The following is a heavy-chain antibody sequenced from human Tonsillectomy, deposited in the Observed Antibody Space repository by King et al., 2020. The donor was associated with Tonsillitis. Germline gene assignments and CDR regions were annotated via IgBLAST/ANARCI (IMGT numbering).Heavy chain of an antibody. CDR1: GGSIITTDYY. CDR2: VFYSGDA. J-gene: IGHJ4*02. Sequence: QLPESGPGLVKPSETLSLTCTVSGGSIITTDYYWGWMRQSPGKGLEWIGSVFYSGDAYYNPSLKSRVTISVDTSKSQFSLRLNSVTAADTAVYYCARQGGRGYDILTGYPIEYWGQGTLITVSS. D-gene: IGHD3-9*01. CDR3: ARQGGRGYDILTGYPIEY. V-gene: IGHV4-39*07.